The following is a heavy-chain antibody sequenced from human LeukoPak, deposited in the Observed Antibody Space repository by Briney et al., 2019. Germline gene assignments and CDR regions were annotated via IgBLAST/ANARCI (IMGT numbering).Heavy chain of an antibody. CDR2: IIPILGIA. CDR3: ARDARYCSSTSCQTDAFDI. D-gene: IGHD2-2*01. Sequence: SVKVSCKASGGTFSSYTISWVRQAPGQGLEWMGRIIPILGIANYAQKFQGRDTITADKSTSTAYMELSSLRSEDTAVYYCARDARYCSSTSCQTDAFDIWGQGTMVTVSS. CDR1: GGTFSSYT. J-gene: IGHJ3*02. V-gene: IGHV1-69*04.